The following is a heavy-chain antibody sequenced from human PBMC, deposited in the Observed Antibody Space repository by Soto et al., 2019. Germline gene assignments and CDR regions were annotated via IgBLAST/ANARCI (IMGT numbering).Heavy chain of an antibody. D-gene: IGHD6-13*01. J-gene: IGHJ4*02. CDR3: ARDFIAAAGLGTFDY. CDR2: ISYDGSNK. Sequence: GGSLRLSCAASGFTFSSYAMHWVRQAPGKGLEWVAVISYDGSNKYYADSVKGRFTISRDNSKNTLYLQMNSLRAEDTAVYYCARDFIAAAGLGTFDYWGQGT. V-gene: IGHV3-30-3*01. CDR1: GFTFSSYA.